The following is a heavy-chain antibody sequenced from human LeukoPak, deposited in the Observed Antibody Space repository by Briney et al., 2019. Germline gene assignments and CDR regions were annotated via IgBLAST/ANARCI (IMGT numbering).Heavy chain of an antibody. CDR3: AKDPDSIRGSFDS. D-gene: IGHD3-16*01. J-gene: IGHJ4*02. CDR1: GFTFSSDA. CDR2: ISSGGGST. Sequence: GGSLRLSCAASGFTFSSDAMSWVRQAPGKGLEWVSAISSGGGSTYYSDSVKGRFNISRDNSKNTLFLQMNSLGAEDTAVYFCAKDPDSIRGSFDSWGQGTLVTVSS. V-gene: IGHV3-23*01.